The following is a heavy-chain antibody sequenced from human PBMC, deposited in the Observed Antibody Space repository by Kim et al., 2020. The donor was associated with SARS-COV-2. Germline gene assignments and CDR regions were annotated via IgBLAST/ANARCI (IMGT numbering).Heavy chain of an antibody. Sequence: GGSLRLSCAASGFTFSSYSMNWVRQAPGKGLEWVSYISSSSSTIYYADSVKGRFTISRDNAKNSLYLQMNSLRAEDTAVYYCARDIGTDSALRYFGWTNHYYYYGMDVWGQGPTVTVSS. CDR3: ARDIGTDSALRYFGWTNHYYYYGMDV. D-gene: IGHD3-9*01. CDR1: GFTFSSYS. CDR2: ISSSSSTI. V-gene: IGHV3-48*04. J-gene: IGHJ6*02.